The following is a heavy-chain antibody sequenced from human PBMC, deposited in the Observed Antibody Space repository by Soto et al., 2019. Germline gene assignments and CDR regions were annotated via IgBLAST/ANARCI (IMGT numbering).Heavy chain of an antibody. D-gene: IGHD3-22*01. J-gene: IGHJ5*02. CDR3: AGDPDSHYNDSHAYSYP. V-gene: IGHV1-69*08. Sequence: QVQLVQSGAEVKKPGSSVKVSCKASGGTFSTYTITWVRQAPGQGREWMGRIIPIIGIINYAQKFQGRVTITADKFTGTAYMELTRLRSDDTAVYYCAGDPDSHYNDSHAYSYPWCQGTLGTVSS. CDR1: GGTFSTYT. CDR2: IIPIIGII.